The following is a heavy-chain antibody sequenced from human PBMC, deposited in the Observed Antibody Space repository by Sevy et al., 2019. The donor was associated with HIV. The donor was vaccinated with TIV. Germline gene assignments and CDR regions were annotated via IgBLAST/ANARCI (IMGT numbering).Heavy chain of an antibody. CDR1: GSPFSAYY. J-gene: IGHJ4*02. Sequence: GGPLGLSWQAPGSPFSAYYMSWIRQAPGKGLEWVSKISSSGSTIYYADSVKGRFTISRDNAKNSLYLQMNSLRAEDTAVYYCARAWDGNHFDYWGQGTLVTVSS. D-gene: IGHD1-1*01. V-gene: IGHV3-11*01. CDR2: ISSSGSTI. CDR3: ARAWDGNHFDY.